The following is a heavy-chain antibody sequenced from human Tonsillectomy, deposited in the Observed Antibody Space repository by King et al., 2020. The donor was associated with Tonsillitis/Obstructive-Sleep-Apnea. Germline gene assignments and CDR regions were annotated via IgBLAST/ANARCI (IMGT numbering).Heavy chain of an antibody. CDR1: GYSFTRHW. Sequence: GQLVQSGAEVKKPGESLKISCKGSGYSFTRHWIGWVRQMPGKGLEWMGVIYPGDSDTRYSPSFQGQVTISADKSISTAYLQWRSLKASDTAMYYCARHVATSAYIPPSPDYWGQGTLVTVSS. D-gene: IGHD3-16*01. CDR3: ARHVATSAYIPPSPDY. V-gene: IGHV5-51*01. CDR2: IYPGDSDT. J-gene: IGHJ4*02.